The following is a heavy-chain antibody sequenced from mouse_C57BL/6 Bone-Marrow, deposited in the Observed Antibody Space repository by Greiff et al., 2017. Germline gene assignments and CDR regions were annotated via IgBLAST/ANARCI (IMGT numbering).Heavy chain of an antibody. D-gene: IGHD2-5*01. CDR3: ARSYSNFDY. V-gene: IGHV1-50*01. CDR1: GYTFTSYW. CDR2: IDPSDSYT. J-gene: IGHJ2*01. Sequence: QVQLQQPGAELVKPGASVKLSCKASGYTFTSYWMQWVKQRPGQGLELIGEIDPSDSYTNYNQKFKGKATLTVDTSSSTAYMQLSSLTSEDSAVYYCARSYSNFDYWGQGTTLTVSS.